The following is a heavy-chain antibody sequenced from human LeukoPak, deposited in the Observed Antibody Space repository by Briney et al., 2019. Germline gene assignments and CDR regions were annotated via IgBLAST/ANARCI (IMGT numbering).Heavy chain of an antibody. CDR3: ARREGMITFGGVIVTPEY. V-gene: IGHV4-39*01. CDR1: GGSISSSSYY. Sequence: SETLSLTCTDSGGSISSSSYYWGWIRPPPGKGLEWNGSTYYSGSTYYNPSLKSRVTISVDTSKHQLSLKLSSVTAADTAVYYCARREGMITFGGVIVTPEYWGQGTLVTVSS. J-gene: IGHJ4*02. CDR2: TYYSGST. D-gene: IGHD3-16*02.